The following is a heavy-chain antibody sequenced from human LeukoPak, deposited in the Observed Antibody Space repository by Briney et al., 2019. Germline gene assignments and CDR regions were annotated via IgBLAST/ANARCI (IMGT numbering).Heavy chain of an antibody. D-gene: IGHD5-18*01. CDR2: INPNSGGT. CDR1: GYTFTGYY. CDR3: ARDTAMAHYYYYYMDV. V-gene: IGHV1-2*02. J-gene: IGHJ6*03. Sequence: ASVKVSCKASGYTFTGYYMHWVRQAPGQGLEWMGWINPNSGGTNYAQKFQGRVTMTRDTSISTAYMELSRLRSDDTAVYYCARDTAMAHYYYYYMDVWGKGTTVTVSS.